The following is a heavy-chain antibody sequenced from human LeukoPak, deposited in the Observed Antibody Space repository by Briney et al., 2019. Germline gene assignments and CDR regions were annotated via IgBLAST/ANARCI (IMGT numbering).Heavy chain of an antibody. CDR2: INLSGDRT. D-gene: IGHD5-12*01. J-gene: IGHJ4*02. CDR3: ARDIGSGYYNFDY. Sequence: ASVKVSCTASGYTFTSYYLHWVRQAPGQGLEWMGTINLSGDRTSYAQKIQGRVTMTRDTFTSTVYMELSSLTSEDTAVYYCARDIGSGYYNFDYWGQGTLVTVSS. V-gene: IGHV1-46*01. CDR1: GYTFTSYY.